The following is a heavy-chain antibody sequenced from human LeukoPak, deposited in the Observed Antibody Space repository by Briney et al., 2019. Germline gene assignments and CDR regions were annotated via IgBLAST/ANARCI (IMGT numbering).Heavy chain of an antibody. D-gene: IGHD3-22*01. CDR1: GFTFSNYA. V-gene: IGHV3-23*01. Sequence: GGSLRLSCAASGFTFSNYAMSWVRQAPGKGLEWVSGISGSGGSTYYADSVKGRFTISRDNSKNTLYLQMNSLRAEDTAVYYCAKAVYYYDNSGHYHFDHWGQGTLVTVSS. CDR2: ISGSGGST. J-gene: IGHJ4*02. CDR3: AKAVYYYDNSGHYHFDH.